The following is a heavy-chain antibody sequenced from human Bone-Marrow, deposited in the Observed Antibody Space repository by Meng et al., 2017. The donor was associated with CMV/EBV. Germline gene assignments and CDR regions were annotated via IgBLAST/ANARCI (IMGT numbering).Heavy chain of an antibody. D-gene: IGHD3-22*01. V-gene: IGHV4-31*02. J-gene: IGHJ4*02. CDR3: ARGMNLDDSSGPWQH. CDR1: DSISSGGYY. CDR2: IYYSGST. Sequence: DSISSGGYYWSWIRQHPGKGLEWIGYIYYSGSTYYNPSLKRRVTISVDTSKNQFSLKLSSVTAADTAVYYCARGMNLDDSSGPWQHWGQGTLVTVSS.